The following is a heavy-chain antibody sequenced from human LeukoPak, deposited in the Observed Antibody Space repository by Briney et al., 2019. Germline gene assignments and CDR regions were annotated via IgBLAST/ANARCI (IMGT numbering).Heavy chain of an antibody. CDR1: GFSNYA. J-gene: IGHJ4*02. D-gene: IGHD3-22*01. CDR2: IRYDGSNK. CDR3: AKDPDYYDKRVY. Sequence: GGSLRLSCAVSGFSNYAMHWVRQAPGKGLEWVTFIRYDGSNKYYADAVKGRFTISRENSKNTLSLQMNSLRTEDTAVYYCAKDPDYYDKRVYWGQGTLVTVSS. V-gene: IGHV3-30*02.